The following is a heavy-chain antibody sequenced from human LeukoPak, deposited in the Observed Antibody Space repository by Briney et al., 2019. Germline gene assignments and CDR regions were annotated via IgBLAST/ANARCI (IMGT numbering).Heavy chain of an antibody. Sequence: GGSLRLSCAASGFTFSSYWMSWVRQAPGKGLEWVANIKQDGSEKYYVGSVKGRFTISRDNAKNSLYLQMNSLRAEDTAVYYCTRDTTYYYDSSGYSPRLDYWGQGTLVTVSS. D-gene: IGHD3-22*01. J-gene: IGHJ4*02. CDR1: GFTFSSYW. CDR3: TRDTTYYYDSSGYSPRLDY. V-gene: IGHV3-7*04. CDR2: IKQDGSEK.